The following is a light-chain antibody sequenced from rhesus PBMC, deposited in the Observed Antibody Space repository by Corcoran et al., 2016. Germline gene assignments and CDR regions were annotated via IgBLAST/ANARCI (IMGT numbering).Light chain of an antibody. CDR1: QSISSW. J-gene: IGKJ2*01. CDR2: KAS. CDR3: LQYSRSPYS. Sequence: DIQMTQSPSSLSASVGDTVTITCRASQSISSWLDWYQQKPGKAPKLLIYKASSLQSGVPSRFSGSGSGTDFTLPISSLQPEDFATYYCLQYSRSPYSFGQGTKVEIK. V-gene: IGKV1-22*01.